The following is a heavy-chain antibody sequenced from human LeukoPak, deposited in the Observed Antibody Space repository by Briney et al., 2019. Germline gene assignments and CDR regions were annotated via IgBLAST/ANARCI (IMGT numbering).Heavy chain of an antibody. CDR3: ATLPLYCSGGSCYYY. CDR1: GYTLTELS. D-gene: IGHD2-15*01. J-gene: IGHJ4*02. V-gene: IGHV1-24*01. Sequence: GASVKVSCKVSGYTLTELSMHWVRQAPGKGLEWMGGFDPEDGETIYAQKFQGRVTMTEDTSTDTAYMELSSLRSEDTAVYYCATLPLYCSGGSCYYYWGQGTLVTVSS. CDR2: FDPEDGET.